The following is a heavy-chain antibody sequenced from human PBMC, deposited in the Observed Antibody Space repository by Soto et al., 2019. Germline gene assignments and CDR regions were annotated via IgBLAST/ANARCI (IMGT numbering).Heavy chain of an antibody. D-gene: IGHD3-22*01. CDR1: GYTFTSYG. CDR2: ISAYNGNT. V-gene: IGHV1-18*01. Sequence: ASVKVSCKASGYTFTSYGISWVRQAPGQGLEWMGWISAYNGNTNYAQKLQGRVTMTTDTSTSTAYMELRSLRSDDTAVYYCAREGAYYYDSSGYYPDFLDYWGQGTLVTSPQ. CDR3: AREGAYYYDSSGYYPDFLDY. J-gene: IGHJ4*02.